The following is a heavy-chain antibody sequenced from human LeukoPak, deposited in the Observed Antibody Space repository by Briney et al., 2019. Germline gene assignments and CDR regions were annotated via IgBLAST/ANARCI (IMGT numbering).Heavy chain of an antibody. CDR3: AVAGSGTFDI. Sequence: GGSLRLSCAASGFTFSSYGMSRVRQAPGKGLEWVSAISGSGGSTYYADSVKGRFTISRDNSKNTLYLQMNSLRVEDTAVYYCAVAGSGTFDIWGQGTVVIVSS. J-gene: IGHJ3*02. V-gene: IGHV3-23*01. CDR2: ISGSGGST. D-gene: IGHD3-10*01. CDR1: GFTFSSYG.